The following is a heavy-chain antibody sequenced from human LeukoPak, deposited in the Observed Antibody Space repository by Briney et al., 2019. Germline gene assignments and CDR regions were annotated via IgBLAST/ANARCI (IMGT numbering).Heavy chain of an antibody. CDR1: GFTFSSYG. D-gene: IGHD3-10*01. CDR3: AKVNSRILRYYFDY. CDR2: ISYDGSNK. Sequence: TGGSLRLSCAASGFTFSSYGMHWVRQAPGKGLEWVAVISYDGSNKYYADSVKGRFTISRDNSKNTLYLQMNSLRAEDTAVYYCAKVNSRILRYYFDYWGQGTLVTVSS. J-gene: IGHJ4*02. V-gene: IGHV3-30*18.